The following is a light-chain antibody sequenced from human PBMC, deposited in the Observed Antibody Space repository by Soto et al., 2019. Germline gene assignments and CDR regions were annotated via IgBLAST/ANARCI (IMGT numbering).Light chain of an antibody. V-gene: IGLV2-11*01. CDR2: DVT. CDR3: CSYAGSSLWV. Sequence: QSALTQPRSVSGSPGQAVTISCTGTSSDVGGSNYVSWYQQHPGKAPKLVIYDVTRRPSGVPDRFSGSKSGNTASLTIPGLQAEDEADYYCCSYAGSSLWVFGGGTKLTVL. CDR1: SSDVGGSNY. J-gene: IGLJ3*02.